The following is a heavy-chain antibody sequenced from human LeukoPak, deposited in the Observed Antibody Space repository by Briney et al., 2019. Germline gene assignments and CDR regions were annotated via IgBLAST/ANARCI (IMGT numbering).Heavy chain of an antibody. Sequence: GRSLRLSCAASGFTFSSYGMHWVRQAPGKGLEWVAVTSNDGRNKYYADSVKGRFTISRDNAKNSLYLQMNSLRAEDTAVYYCARGNYGDYGMDVWGQGTTVTVSS. CDR2: TSNDGRNK. D-gene: IGHD4-17*01. CDR1: GFTFSSYG. V-gene: IGHV3-30*12. CDR3: ARGNYGDYGMDV. J-gene: IGHJ6*02.